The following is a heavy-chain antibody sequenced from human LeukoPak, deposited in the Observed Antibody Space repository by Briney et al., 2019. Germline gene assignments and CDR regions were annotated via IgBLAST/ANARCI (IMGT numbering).Heavy chain of an antibody. CDR3: ARDYSSSWYYFDY. J-gene: IGHJ4*02. D-gene: IGHD6-13*01. CDR1: GGSISSYY. V-gene: IGHV4-59*01. Sequence: PSETLSLTCTVSGGSISSYYWSWIRQPPGKGLEWIGYIYYSGSTNYNPSLKSRVTISVAMSKNQFSLKLSSVTAADTAVYYCARDYSSSWYYFDYWGQGTLVTVSS. CDR2: IYYSGST.